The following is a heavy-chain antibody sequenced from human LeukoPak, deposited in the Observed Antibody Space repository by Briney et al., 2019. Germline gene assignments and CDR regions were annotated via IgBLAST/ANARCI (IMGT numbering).Heavy chain of an antibody. J-gene: IGHJ4*02. D-gene: IGHD6-19*01. V-gene: IGHV4-34*01. CDR1: GGSFSGYY. CDR2: INHSGST. CDR3: ARRGQVAGPPATDY. Sequence: SETLSLTCAVYGGSFSGYYWSWIRQPPGKGLEWIGEINHSGSTNYNPSLKSRVTISVDTSKNQFSLKLSSVTAADTAVYYCARRGQVAGPPATDYWGQGTLVTVSS.